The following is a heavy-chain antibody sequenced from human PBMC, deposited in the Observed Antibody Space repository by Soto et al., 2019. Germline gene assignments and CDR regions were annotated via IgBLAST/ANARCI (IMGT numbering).Heavy chain of an antibody. J-gene: IGHJ4*02. CDR1: GFTLGTYV. CDR3: AKDRKGSYCSGGTCYSFDY. V-gene: IGHV3-23*01. D-gene: IGHD2-15*01. CDR2: ICGSGGST. Sequence: EVQLLESGGGLVQPGGSLRLSCAASGFTLGTYVMTWVRQAPGKGLEWVSAICGSGGSTNYADPVKGRFTISRDNTETTLYLEMTSLRVDETAVYYCAKDRKGSYCSGGTCYSFDYRGQGALVTVPS.